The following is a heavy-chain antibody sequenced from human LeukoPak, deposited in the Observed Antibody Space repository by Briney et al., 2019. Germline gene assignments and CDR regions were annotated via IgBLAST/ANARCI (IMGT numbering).Heavy chain of an antibody. V-gene: IGHV3-23*01. Sequence: PGGSLRLSCAASGFTFSRIAMSWVRQAPGKGLEWVSGISGSGGRDSTYYADSVKGRFTISRDKSKNTVYLQMDSLRDDDTAVYYCAREQPAGSTDYWGQGTLVTVSS. CDR2: ISGSGGRDST. CDR3: AREQPAGSTDY. CDR1: GFTFSRIA. J-gene: IGHJ4*02. D-gene: IGHD1-14*01.